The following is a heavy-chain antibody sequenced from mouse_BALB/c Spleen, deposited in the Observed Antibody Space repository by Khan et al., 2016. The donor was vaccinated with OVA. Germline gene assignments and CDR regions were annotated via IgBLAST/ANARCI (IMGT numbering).Heavy chain of an antibody. Sequence: QVQLQQSGAELTRPGASVKMSCKASGYTFTSNTLHWVKQRPGQGLEWIGYINPSSAYTNYNQNFKDKATLTADTSSSTAYMQLSSLTSADSAVYYWARRSTVYTMDCWGQGTSVTVSS. V-gene: IGHV1-4*01. D-gene: IGHD1-1*01. CDR1: GYTFTSNT. CDR2: INPSSAYT. J-gene: IGHJ4*01. CDR3: ARRSTVYTMDC.